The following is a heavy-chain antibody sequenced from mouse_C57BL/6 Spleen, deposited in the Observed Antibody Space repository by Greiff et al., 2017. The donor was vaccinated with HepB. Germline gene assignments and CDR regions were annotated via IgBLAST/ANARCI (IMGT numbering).Heavy chain of an antibody. V-gene: IGHV1-50*01. CDR3: ARQPHLGY. Sequence: QVQLQQPGAELVKPGASVKLSCKASGYTFTSYWMQWVKQRPGQGLEWIGEIDPSDSYTNYNQKFKGKATLTVDTSSSTAYMQLSSLTSEDSAVYYCARQPHLGYWGQGTTLTVSS. CDR2: IDPSDSYT. CDR1: GYTFTSYW. J-gene: IGHJ2*01. D-gene: IGHD6-1*01.